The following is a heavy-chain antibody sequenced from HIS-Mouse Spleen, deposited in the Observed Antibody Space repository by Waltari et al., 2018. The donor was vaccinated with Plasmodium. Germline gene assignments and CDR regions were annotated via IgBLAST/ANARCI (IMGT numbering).Heavy chain of an antibody. CDR2: ISSSSSYR. CDR1: GFTFISYR. D-gene: IGHD3-9*01. J-gene: IGHJ2*01. Sequence: EVQLVESGGGLVKPGGSLRLSCSASGFTFISYRITWVRQAPGKGLEWFSSISSSSSYRYYADAVKGRFTISRDNAKNSLYLQMNSLRAEDTAVYYCAREDILTGYYNDYWYFDLWGRGTLVTVSS. V-gene: IGHV3-21*01. CDR3: AREDILTGYYNDYWYFDL.